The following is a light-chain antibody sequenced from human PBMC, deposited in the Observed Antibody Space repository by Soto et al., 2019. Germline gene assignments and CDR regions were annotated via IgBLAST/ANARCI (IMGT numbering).Light chain of an antibody. Sequence: DIQLTQSPSFLSASVGDRVTITCRASQGISSYLAWYLQKPGKAPKLLISAASTLQSGVPSRFSGSGSGTEFTLTISSLQPEDFATYYCQQLNNYPLTFGGGTKVEIK. CDR2: AAS. CDR3: QQLNNYPLT. J-gene: IGKJ4*01. V-gene: IGKV1-9*01. CDR1: QGISSY.